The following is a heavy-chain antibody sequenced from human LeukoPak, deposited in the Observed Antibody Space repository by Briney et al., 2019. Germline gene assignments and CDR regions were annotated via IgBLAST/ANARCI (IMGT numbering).Heavy chain of an antibody. CDR3: ARAGITTQDWFDP. CDR1: GYSISSGYY. D-gene: IGHD3-10*01. J-gene: IGHJ5*02. Sequence: SETLSLTCTVSGYSISSGYYWGWIRQPPGKGLEWIGSVYYSGSTSYNPSLKSRVTISVDASKNQFSLTLSSVTAADTAVYYCARAGITTQDWFDPWGQEPWSPSPQ. V-gene: IGHV4-38-2*02. CDR2: VYYSGST.